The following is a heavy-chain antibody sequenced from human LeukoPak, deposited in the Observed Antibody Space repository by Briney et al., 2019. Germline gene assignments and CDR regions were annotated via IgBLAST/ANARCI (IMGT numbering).Heavy chain of an antibody. J-gene: IGHJ4*02. CDR3: ARAGFGELLSHFDY. V-gene: IGHV1-2*02. CDR1: GYTFTSYY. D-gene: IGHD3-10*01. CDR2: INPNSGGT. Sequence: ASVKVSCKASGYTFTSYYMHWVRQAPGQGLEWMGWINPNSGGTNYAQKFQGRVTMTRDTSISTAYMELSRLRSDDTAVYYCARAGFGELLSHFDYWGQGTLVTVSS.